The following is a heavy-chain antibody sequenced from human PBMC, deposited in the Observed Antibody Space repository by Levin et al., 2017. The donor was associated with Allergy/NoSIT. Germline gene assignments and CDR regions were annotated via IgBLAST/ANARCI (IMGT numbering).Heavy chain of an antibody. CDR1: GYSFTNYW. CDR2: INPADSET. D-gene: IGHD2-15*01. J-gene: IGHJ4*02. CDR3: ARPDCSGGGCYLTPY. Sequence: PGGSLRLSCQGFGYSFTNYWINWVRQIPGKGLEWMGRINPADSETNYSPSFRGHVTISADKSFNTAYLQWGSLTASDTAIYYCARPDCSGGGCYLTPYWGPGTLVTVSS. V-gene: IGHV5-10-1*01.